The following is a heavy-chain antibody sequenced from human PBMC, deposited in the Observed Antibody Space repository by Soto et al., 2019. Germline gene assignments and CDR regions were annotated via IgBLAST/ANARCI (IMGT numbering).Heavy chain of an antibody. D-gene: IGHD3-3*01. CDR1: GYPVTAYY. J-gene: IGHJ3*02. V-gene: IGHV1-2*02. CDR3: ARGGGVGVAGSAAFDM. CDR2: INPATGAA. Sequence: QLHLVQSGAVVKKPGASVTVSCSASGYPVTAYYMHWVRQAPGRGLEWMGGINPATGAAKYTQTFQGRATMTRDTSTSTVFMELGGLTSEDSPVFYCARGGGVGVAGSAAFDMWGQGTLVTVSS.